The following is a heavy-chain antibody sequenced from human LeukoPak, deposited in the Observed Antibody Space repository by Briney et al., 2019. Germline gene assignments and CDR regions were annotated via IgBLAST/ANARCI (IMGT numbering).Heavy chain of an antibody. CDR2: IIPIFGTA. Sequence: SVKVSCKASGGTFSSYAISWVRQAPGQGLEWMGGIIPIFGTANYAQKFQGRVTMTRNTSISTAYMELSSLRSEDTAVYYCARGGDYYDSSGYFRASADYWGLGTLVTVSS. D-gene: IGHD3-22*01. CDR1: GGTFSSYA. J-gene: IGHJ4*02. V-gene: IGHV1-69*05. CDR3: ARGGDYYDSSGYFRASADY.